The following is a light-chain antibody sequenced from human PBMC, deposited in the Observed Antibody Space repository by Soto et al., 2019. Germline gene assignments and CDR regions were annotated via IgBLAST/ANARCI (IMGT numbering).Light chain of an antibody. V-gene: IGLV2-14*03. CDR1: TDDVGAYNY. Sequence: QSVLTQPASVSGSPGQSITISCTGTTDDVGAYNYVSWYQQRPGSAPQLILYDVNNRPSGAPHRFSGSKSVHTAYLTIFGLQSDDEAIYHCSSYTSTYSLVCGTGTKVT. J-gene: IGLJ1*01. CDR3: SSYTSTYSLV. CDR2: DVN.